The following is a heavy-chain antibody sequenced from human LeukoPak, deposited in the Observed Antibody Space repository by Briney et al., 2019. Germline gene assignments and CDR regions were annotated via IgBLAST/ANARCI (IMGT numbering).Heavy chain of an antibody. D-gene: IGHD2-2*01. CDR2: LKQDESER. CDR3: ARLSDSIGCFGLDI. J-gene: IGHJ3*02. V-gene: IGHV3-7*01. CDR1: GFTFSNYW. Sequence: PGGSLRLSCAASGFTFSNYWMSWVRQAPGKGLEWVANLKQDESERYYAHSVKGRFTISRDNAKNSLYLQMNSLRAEDTAVYYWARLSDSIGCFGLDIWGQGTTVTVSS.